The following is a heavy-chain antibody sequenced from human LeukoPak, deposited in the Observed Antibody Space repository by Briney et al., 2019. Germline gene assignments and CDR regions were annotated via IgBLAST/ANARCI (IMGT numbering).Heavy chain of an antibody. V-gene: IGHV3-11*06. D-gene: IGHD5-18*01. CDR1: GFTFSDYY. Sequence: GGSLRLSCAASGFTFSDYYMSWIRQAPGKGLEWVSYISSSSSYTNYADSVKGRFTISRDNAKNSLYLQMNSLRAEDTAVYYCARGAGGSYGPTLYYFDYWGQGTLVTVSS. CDR2: ISSSSSYT. CDR3: ARGAGGSYGPTLYYFDY. J-gene: IGHJ4*02.